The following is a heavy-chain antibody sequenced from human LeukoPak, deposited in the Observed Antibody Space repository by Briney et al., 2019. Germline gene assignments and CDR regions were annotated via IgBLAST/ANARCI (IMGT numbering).Heavy chain of an antibody. CDR1: GFTFNSYS. CDR2: ISSSSRTI. J-gene: IGHJ3*02. D-gene: IGHD2-15*01. CDR3: ARGYCRGGSCYSGDAFDI. Sequence: GGSLRLSCAASGFTFNSYSMNWVRQAPGKGLEWVSYISSSSRTIYYADSVKGRFTISRDNAKNSLYLQMNSLRAEDTAVYYCARGYCRGGSCYSGDAFDIWGQGTKVTVSS. V-gene: IGHV3-48*01.